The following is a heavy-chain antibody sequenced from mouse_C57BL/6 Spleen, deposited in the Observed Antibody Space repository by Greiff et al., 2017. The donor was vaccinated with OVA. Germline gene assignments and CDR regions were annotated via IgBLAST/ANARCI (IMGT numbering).Heavy chain of an antibody. CDR2: INYDGSST. D-gene: IGHD1-1*01. V-gene: IGHV5-16*01. Sequence: EVKVVESEGGLVQPGSSMKLSCTASGFTFSDYYMAWVRQVPEKGLEWVANINYDGSSTYYLDSLKSRFIISRDNAKNILYLQMSSLKSEDTATYYCARDAYYYGSSFYYFDYWGQGTTLTVSS. CDR1: GFTFSDYY. CDR3: ARDAYYYGSSFYYFDY. J-gene: IGHJ2*01.